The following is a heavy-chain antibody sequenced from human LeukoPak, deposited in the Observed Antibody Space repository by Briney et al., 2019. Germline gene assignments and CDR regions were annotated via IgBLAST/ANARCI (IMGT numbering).Heavy chain of an antibody. CDR3: AKGYYEIHDAFDI. J-gene: IGHJ3*02. CDR1: GFTFSRHD. Sequence: GGSLRLSCVASGFTFSRHDMNWVRQAPGKGLEWVAFISYDGRNKYYADSVKGRFTISRDNSKNTLFLQMNSLRAEDTAVYYCAKGYYEIHDAFDIWGQGTMVTVSS. V-gene: IGHV3-30*18. D-gene: IGHD3-9*01. CDR2: ISYDGRNK.